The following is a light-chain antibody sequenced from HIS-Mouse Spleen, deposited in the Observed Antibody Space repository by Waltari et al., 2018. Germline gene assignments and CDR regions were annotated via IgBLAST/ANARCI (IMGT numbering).Light chain of an antibody. CDR1: QGISSY. CDR3: KQLNSYPPT. Sequence: DIQLTQSPFFLSASVGHRVTITCRASQGISSYLAWYQQKPGKAPKLLIYAASTLQSGVPSRFRGSGSGTEFTLTISSMQPEDFATYYCKQLNSYPPTFGKGTKVEIK. V-gene: IGKV1-9*01. CDR2: AAS. J-gene: IGKJ1*01.